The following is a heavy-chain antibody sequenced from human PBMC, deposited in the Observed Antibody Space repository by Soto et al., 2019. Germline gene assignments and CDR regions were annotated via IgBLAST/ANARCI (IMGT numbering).Heavy chain of an antibody. D-gene: IGHD6-13*01. J-gene: IGHJ5*02. CDR2: INHSGST. CDR3: ARGERRSSWPRGHWFDP. Sequence: SETLSLTCGVYGGSFSGYYWSWIRQPPGKGLEWIGEINHSGSTNYNPSLKSRVTISVDTSKNQFSLKLSSVTAADTAVYYCARGERRSSWPRGHWFDPWGHGTLVTVSP. CDR1: GGSFSGYY. V-gene: IGHV4-34*01.